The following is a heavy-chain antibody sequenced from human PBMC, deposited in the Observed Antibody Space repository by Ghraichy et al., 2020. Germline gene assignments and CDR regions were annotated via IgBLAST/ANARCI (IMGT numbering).Heavy chain of an antibody. D-gene: IGHD3-3*01. J-gene: IGHJ3*01. CDR1: GFTFSSYW. CDR2: LNTDGSNM. CDR3: ARGRLRADRSTFNL. Sequence: GGSLRLSCAASGFTFSSYWMHWVRQGPGMGLVWVSRLNTDGSNMHYADSVEGRFTISRDNAQNTVYLQMNRRRAEDTAVYFCARGRLRADRSTFNLWGQGTMVTVSS. V-gene: IGHV3-74*01.